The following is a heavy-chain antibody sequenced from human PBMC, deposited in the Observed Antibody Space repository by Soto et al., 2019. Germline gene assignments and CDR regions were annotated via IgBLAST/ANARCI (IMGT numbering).Heavy chain of an antibody. Sequence: ASVKVSCKASGYTFTSYAMHWVRQAPGQRLEWMGWINAGNGNTKYSQKFQGRVTITRDTSASTAYMELSSLRSEDTAVYYCARVDYGDPRDYYYYGMDVWGQGTTVTVSS. V-gene: IGHV1-3*01. CDR2: INAGNGNT. CDR3: ARVDYGDPRDYYYYGMDV. J-gene: IGHJ6*02. CDR1: GYTFTSYA. D-gene: IGHD4-17*01.